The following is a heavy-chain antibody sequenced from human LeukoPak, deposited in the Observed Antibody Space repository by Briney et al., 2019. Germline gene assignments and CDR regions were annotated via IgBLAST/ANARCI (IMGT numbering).Heavy chain of an antibody. Sequence: ASVKVSCKASGYTFTGYYMHWARQAPGQGLEWMGWINPNSGGTNYAQKFQGRVTMTRDTSISTAYMELSRLRSDDTAVYYCARVYYDFWSGYLDYWGQGTLVTVSS. CDR3: ARVYYDFWSGYLDY. D-gene: IGHD3-3*01. CDR1: GYTFTGYY. J-gene: IGHJ4*02. V-gene: IGHV1-2*02. CDR2: INPNSGGT.